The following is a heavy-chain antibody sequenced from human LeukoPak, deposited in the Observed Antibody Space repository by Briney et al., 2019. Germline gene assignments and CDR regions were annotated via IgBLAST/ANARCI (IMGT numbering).Heavy chain of an antibody. CDR2: IYYSGST. CDR3: ARHKDYYYSYMDV. Sequence: AETLSLTCSVSGDSISTSSYYWGWIRQPPGKGLEWIGTIYYSGSTYYNPSLTSRVTISVDTSKLQFSLKLSSVTAADTAVYYCARHKDYYYSYMDVWGKGTTVTISS. CDR1: GDSISTSSYY. J-gene: IGHJ6*03. V-gene: IGHV4-39*01.